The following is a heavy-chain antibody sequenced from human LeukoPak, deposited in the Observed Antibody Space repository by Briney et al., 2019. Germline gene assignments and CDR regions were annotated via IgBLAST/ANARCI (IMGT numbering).Heavy chain of an antibody. J-gene: IGHJ6*02. D-gene: IGHD2-2*02. CDR1: GYTFTSYD. CDR2: INPNSGGT. CDR3: ASDESYCSSTSCYTPYGMDV. Sequence: ASVKVSCKASGYTFTSYDINWVRQAPGQGLEWMGRINPNSGGTNYAQKFQGRVTMTRDTSISTAYMELSRLRSDDTAVYYCASDESYCSSTSCYTPYGMDVWGQGTTVTVSS. V-gene: IGHV1-2*06.